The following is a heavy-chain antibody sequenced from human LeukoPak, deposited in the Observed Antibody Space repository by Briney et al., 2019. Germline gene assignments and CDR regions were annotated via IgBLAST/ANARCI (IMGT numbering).Heavy chain of an antibody. D-gene: IGHD6-6*01. V-gene: IGHV3-23*01. CDR1: GFTFSSYA. CDR3: ANARGTSSSYFDL. J-gene: IGHJ2*01. CDR2: ISSGGGST. Sequence: GGSLRLSCAASGFTFSSYAMGWVRQPPGKGLEWVSGISSGGGSTYYTDSMKGRFTISRDNSKNTLYLQMNSLTAEDTALYYCANARGTSSSYFDLWGRGTLVTASS.